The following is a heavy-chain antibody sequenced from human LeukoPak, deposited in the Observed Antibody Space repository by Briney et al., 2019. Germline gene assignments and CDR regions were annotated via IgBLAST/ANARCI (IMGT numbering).Heavy chain of an antibody. V-gene: IGHV3-7*03. CDR3: ARDRVAAGFDY. J-gene: IGHJ4*02. D-gene: IGHD6-13*01. Sequence: GGSLRLSCAASGFTFSSYWMRWVRQAPGKGLEWVANIKQDGSEKYYVDSVKGRFTISRDKAKNSLYLQMNSLRAEDTGVYYCARDRVAAGFDYCGQGTLVTVSS. CDR1: GFTFSSYW. CDR2: IKQDGSEK.